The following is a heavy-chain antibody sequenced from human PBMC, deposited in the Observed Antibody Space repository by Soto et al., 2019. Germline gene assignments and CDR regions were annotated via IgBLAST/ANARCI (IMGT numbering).Heavy chain of an antibody. Sequence: VSVKVSCKASGYTFTTYAMHWVRQAPGQRLEWMGWINAGNGNTKYSQKFQGRVTITRDTSASTAYMELSSLRSEDTAVYYCARDPGYSYGYNWGKGTLVTVSS. D-gene: IGHD5-18*01. J-gene: IGHJ4*02. CDR1: GYTFTTYA. CDR2: INAGNGNT. CDR3: ARDPGYSYGYN. V-gene: IGHV1-3*01.